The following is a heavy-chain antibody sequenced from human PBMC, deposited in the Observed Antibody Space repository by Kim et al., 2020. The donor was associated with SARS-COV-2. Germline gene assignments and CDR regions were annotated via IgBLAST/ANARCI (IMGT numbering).Heavy chain of an antibody. CDR2: IYSGGST. D-gene: IGHD3-22*01. J-gene: IGHJ6*02. CDR1: GFTVSSNY. V-gene: IGHV3-66*01. Sequence: GGSLRLSCAASGFTVSSNYMSWVRRAPGKGLEWVSVIYSGGSTYYADSVKGRFTISRDNSKNTLYLQMNSLRAEDTAVYYCARGPETSSGYYYCIRPLVMDVWGQGTTVTVSS. CDR3: ARGPETSSGYYYCIRPLVMDV.